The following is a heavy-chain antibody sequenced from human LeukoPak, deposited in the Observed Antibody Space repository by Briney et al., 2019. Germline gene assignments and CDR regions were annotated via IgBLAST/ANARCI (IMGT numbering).Heavy chain of an antibody. CDR1: GYTFTGYY. J-gene: IGHJ5*02. D-gene: IGHD3-10*01. Sequence: ASVKVSCKASGYTFTGYYMHWVRQAPGQGLEWMGWINPNSGGTNYAQKFQGWVTMTRDTSISTAYMELSRLRSDDTAVYYCAREVLLWFGESGFDPWGQGTLVTVSS. CDR2: INPNSGGT. CDR3: AREVLLWFGESGFDP. V-gene: IGHV1-2*04.